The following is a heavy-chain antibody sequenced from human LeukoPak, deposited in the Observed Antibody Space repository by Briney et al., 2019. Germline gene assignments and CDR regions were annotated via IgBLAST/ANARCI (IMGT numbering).Heavy chain of an antibody. Sequence: GRSLRLSCAASGFTFSSYAMHWVRQAPGKGLEWVAVISYDGSNKYYADSVKGRFTISRDNSKNTLYQQMNSLRAEDTAVYYCVRDILWSGYSSSAFDIWGQGTMVTVSS. V-gene: IGHV3-30-3*01. CDR1: GFTFSSYA. J-gene: IGHJ3*02. CDR3: VRDILWSGYSSSAFDI. D-gene: IGHD3-3*01. CDR2: ISYDGSNK.